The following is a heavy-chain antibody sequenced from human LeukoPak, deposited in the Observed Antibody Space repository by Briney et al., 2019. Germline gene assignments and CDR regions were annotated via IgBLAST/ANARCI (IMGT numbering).Heavy chain of an antibody. D-gene: IGHD4/OR15-4a*01. J-gene: IGHJ5*02. CDR3: SRGGANDL. Sequence: TSETLSLTCTVVGGSITSDYWSWIRQPAGKGLEWIGRIFTSGNTAYNPSLKSRVTMSLDTSKNQFFLKLSSVTAADTAAYFCSRGGANDLWGQGTLVTVSS. V-gene: IGHV4-4*07. CDR2: IFTSGNT. CDR1: GGSITSDY.